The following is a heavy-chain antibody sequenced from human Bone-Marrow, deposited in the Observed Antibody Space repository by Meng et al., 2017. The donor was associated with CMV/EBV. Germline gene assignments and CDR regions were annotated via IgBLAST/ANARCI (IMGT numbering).Heavy chain of an antibody. Sequence: SETLSLTCTVSGASVSSGTYFWDWIRQPPGKGLEWIGSISYGGRIYYNSSLMSRVSIFEDMSRSQFTLRLSSVTAADTAIYYCATGLGIAVAGTLENWFDPWGQGTLVTVSS. CDR3: ATGLGIAVAGTLENWFDP. J-gene: IGHJ5*02. D-gene: IGHD6-19*01. CDR1: GASVSSGTYF. CDR2: ISYGGRI. V-gene: IGHV4-39*06.